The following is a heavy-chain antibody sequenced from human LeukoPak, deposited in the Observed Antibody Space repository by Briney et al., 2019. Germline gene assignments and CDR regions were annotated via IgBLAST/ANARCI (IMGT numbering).Heavy chain of an antibody. J-gene: IGHJ4*02. D-gene: IGHD3-10*01. CDR1: GFTFSSYA. CDR2: ISSSSSYI. V-gene: IGHV3-21*01. CDR3: ASLWFGESLFDY. Sequence: GGSLRLSCAASGFTFSSYAMSWVRQAPGKGLEWVSSISSSSSYIYYADSVKGRFTISRDNAKNSLYLQMNSLRAEDTAVYYCASLWFGESLFDYWGQGTLVTVSS.